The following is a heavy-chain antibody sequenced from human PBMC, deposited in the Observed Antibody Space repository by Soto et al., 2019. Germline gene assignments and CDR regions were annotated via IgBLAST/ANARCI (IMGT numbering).Heavy chain of an antibody. D-gene: IGHD6-6*01. CDR1: GGSFSGYY. V-gene: IGHV4-34*01. J-gene: IGHJ3*02. CDR3: ARGVLSSSSGHAFDI. CDR2: INHSGST. Sequence: SESLSLTCAVYGGSFSGYYWSWIRQPPGKGLEWIGEINHSGSTNYNPSLKSRVTISVDTSKNQFSLKLSSVTAADTAVYYCARGVLSSSSGHAFDIWGQGTMVTVSS.